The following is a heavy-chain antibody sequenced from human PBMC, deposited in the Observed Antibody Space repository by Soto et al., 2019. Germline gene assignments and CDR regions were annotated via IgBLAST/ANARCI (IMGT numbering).Heavy chain of an antibody. CDR1: GDSINTYY. V-gene: IGHV4-59*01. Sequence: QVQLQESGPGLVKPSETLSLTCTVSGDSINTYYWTWIRQPPGKGLEWIGNIYYIGSTSYNPSLESRVLRSVDSSKNQSSLKVSSVNAADTAVYNCARVRSSGEYWEYFDYWGQGALVTVSS. CDR2: IYYIGST. J-gene: IGHJ4*02. CDR3: ARVRSSGEYWEYFDY. D-gene: IGHD3-22*01.